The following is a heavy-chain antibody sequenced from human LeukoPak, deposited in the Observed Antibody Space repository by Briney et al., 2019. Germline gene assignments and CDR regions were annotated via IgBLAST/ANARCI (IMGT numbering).Heavy chain of an antibody. CDR1: GGTFRSYS. D-gene: IGHD3-10*01. CDR2: IIPLFGTP. CDR3: ARGITMVRGIIGYYYYHMDV. Sequence: ASVRVSCKASGGTFRSYSLSWVRQAPGQGLEWMGGIIPLFGTPNYTQKFQGRVTITADKSTTTYYMDLTSLGSEDTAVYYCARGITMVRGIIGYYYYHMDVWGRGTPVTVSS. V-gene: IGHV1-69*06. J-gene: IGHJ6*03.